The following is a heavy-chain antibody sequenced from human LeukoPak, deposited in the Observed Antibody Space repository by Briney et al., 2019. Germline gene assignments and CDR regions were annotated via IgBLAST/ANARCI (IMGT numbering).Heavy chain of an antibody. CDR1: GGSFSGYY. CDR3: AREPVVEMATINYFDY. V-gene: IGHV4-34*01. D-gene: IGHD5-24*01. J-gene: IGHJ4*02. CDR2: INHSGST. Sequence: PSETLSLTCAVYGGSFSGYYWSWIRQPPGKGLEWIGEINHSGSTNYNPSLKSRVTISVDTSKNQFSLKLSSVTAADTAVYYYAREPVVEMATINYFDYWGQGTLVTVSS.